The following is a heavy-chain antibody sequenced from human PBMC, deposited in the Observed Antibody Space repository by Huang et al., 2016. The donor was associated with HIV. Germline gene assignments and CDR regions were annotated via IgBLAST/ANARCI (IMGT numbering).Heavy chain of an antibody. CDR1: GYTFTSYG. Sequence: QVQLVQSGAEVKKPGASVKVSCKASGYTFTSYGISWVRQAPGQGREWMGWISAYNGHTNYSQNRQGRGTMTTETSTSTAYMELRSLRSDDTAVYYCARDRGAVAGTSPGYWGQGTLVTVSS. V-gene: IGHV1-18*01. CDR2: ISAYNGHT. J-gene: IGHJ4*02. CDR3: ARDRGAVAGTSPGY. D-gene: IGHD6-19*01.